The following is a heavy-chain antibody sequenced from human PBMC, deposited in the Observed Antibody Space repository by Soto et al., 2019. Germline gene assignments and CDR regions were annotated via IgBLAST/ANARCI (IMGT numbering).Heavy chain of an antibody. D-gene: IGHD3-10*01. V-gene: IGHV1-8*01. CDR1: GYTFTSYD. CDR3: ARGVRGVITVYYYNMDV. CDR2: MNPNSGNT. Sequence: ASVKVSCKASGYTFTSYDINWVRQATGQGLEWMGWMNPNSGNTGYAQKFQGRVTMTRNTSISTAYMGLSSLRSEDTAVYYCARGVRGVITVYYYNMDVWGKGTTVTVSS. J-gene: IGHJ6*03.